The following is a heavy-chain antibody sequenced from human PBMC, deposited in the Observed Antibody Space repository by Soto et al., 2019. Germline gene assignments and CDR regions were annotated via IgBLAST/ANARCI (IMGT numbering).Heavy chain of an antibody. V-gene: IGHV1-69*13. CDR3: ARDLRNYYYGMNV. CDR2: IIPIFGTA. Sequence: SVKVSCKASGYTFTSYAISWVRQAPGQGLEWMGGIIPIFGTANYAQKFQGRVTITADESTSTAYMELSSLRSEDTAVYYCARDLRNYYYGMNVWGQGTTVTVSS. J-gene: IGHJ6*02. CDR1: GYTFTSYA.